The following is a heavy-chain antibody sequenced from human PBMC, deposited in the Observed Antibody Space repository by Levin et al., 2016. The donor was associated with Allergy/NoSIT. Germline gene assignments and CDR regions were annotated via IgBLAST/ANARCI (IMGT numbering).Heavy chain of an antibody. CDR3: ARDVVRGVRYYYYGMDV. CDR1: GYTFTSYG. D-gene: IGHD3-10*01. J-gene: IGHJ6*02. CDR2: ISAYNGNT. V-gene: IGHV1-18*01. Sequence: ASVKVSCKASGYTFTSYGISWVRQAPGQGLEWMGWISAYNGNTNYAQKLQGRVTMTTDTSTSTAYMELRSLRSDDTAVYYCARDVVRGVRYYYYGMDVWGQGTTVTVSS.